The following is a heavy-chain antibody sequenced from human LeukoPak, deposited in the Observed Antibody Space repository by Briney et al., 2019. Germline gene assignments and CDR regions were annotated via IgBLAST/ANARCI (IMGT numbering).Heavy chain of an antibody. CDR2: INPSGGST. Sequence: GASVKVSCKASGYIFTSYFMHWVRQAPGQGLEWMGLINPSGGSTRYAQKFQGRVTMTRDMSTSTVYMELSSLRSEDTAVYYCARTSGYDSRFAFDIWGQGTMVTVSS. V-gene: IGHV1-46*01. CDR1: GYIFTSYF. D-gene: IGHD5-12*01. J-gene: IGHJ3*02. CDR3: ARTSGYDSRFAFDI.